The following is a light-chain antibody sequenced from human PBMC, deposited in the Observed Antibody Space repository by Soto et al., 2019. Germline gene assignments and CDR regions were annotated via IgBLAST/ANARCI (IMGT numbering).Light chain of an antibody. V-gene: IGLV1-47*01. Sequence: QSALTQPPSASGTPGQRVTISCSGSSSNIGSNYVYWYQQLPGTAPKLLIYRNNQRPSGVPDRFSGSKSGTPASLAISGLRSEDEADYYCAAWDDSLSGYVFGTGTKSPS. J-gene: IGLJ1*01. CDR2: RNN. CDR3: AAWDDSLSGYV. CDR1: SSNIGSNY.